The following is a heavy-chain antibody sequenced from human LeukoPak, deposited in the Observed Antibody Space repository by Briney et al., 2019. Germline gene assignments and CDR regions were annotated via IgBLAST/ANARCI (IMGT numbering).Heavy chain of an antibody. V-gene: IGHV3-21*01. J-gene: IGHJ3*02. CDR1: GFTFSSYS. Sequence: GGSLRLSCAASGFTFSSYSVNWVRQAPGKGLEWVSFISTSSSYIHYADSVKGRFTISRDNAKKSLYLEMNSLRAEDTAVYYCARVVDTAMVLYGAFDIWGQGTMVTVSS. D-gene: IGHD5-18*01. CDR3: ARVVDTAMVLYGAFDI. CDR2: ISTSSSYI.